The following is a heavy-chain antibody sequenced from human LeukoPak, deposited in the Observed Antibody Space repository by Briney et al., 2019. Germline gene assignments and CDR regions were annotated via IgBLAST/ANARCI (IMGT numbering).Heavy chain of an antibody. V-gene: IGHV4-34*01. D-gene: IGHD2-2*02. CDR2: INHSGST. Sequence: PSETLSLTCAVYGGSFSGYYWSWIRQPPGKGLEWIGEINHSGSTNYNPSLKSRVTISVDTSEKQFSLKLSSVTAADTAVYFCARCGSSIVVVPAAINYYYYYGMDVWGQGTTVTVSS. CDR3: ARCGSSIVVVPAAINYYYYYGMDV. CDR1: GGSFSGYY. J-gene: IGHJ6*02.